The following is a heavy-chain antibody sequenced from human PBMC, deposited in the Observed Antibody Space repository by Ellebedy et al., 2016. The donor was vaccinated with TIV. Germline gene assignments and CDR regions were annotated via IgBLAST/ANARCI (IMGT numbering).Heavy chain of an antibody. J-gene: IGHJ4*02. D-gene: IGHD3-16*01. CDR1: GFTFSSYG. CDR3: ARERDGWYYDG. V-gene: IGHV3-30*03. Sequence: GGSLRLSCAASGFTFSSYGIHWVRQAPGKGLECVAIISYDGSRQYYADSVKGRFTISRDNSKNTVYLQMSSLRPDDAAVYYCARERDGWYYDGWGQGTQVTVSS. CDR2: ISYDGSRQ.